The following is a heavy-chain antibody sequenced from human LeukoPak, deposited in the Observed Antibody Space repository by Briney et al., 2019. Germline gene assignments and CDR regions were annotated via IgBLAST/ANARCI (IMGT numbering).Heavy chain of an antibody. D-gene: IGHD4-17*01. Sequence: GGSPRLSCAASGFTVSSNYMSWVRQAPGKGLEWVSVIYSDDTTYYADSVKGRFTISRDNSKNTLYLQMNSLGAEDTAVYYCARDTTDGGFFDQWGQGTVVTVSS. CDR1: GFTVSSNY. J-gene: IGHJ4*02. V-gene: IGHV3-53*01. CDR2: IYSDDTT. CDR3: ARDTTDGGFFDQ.